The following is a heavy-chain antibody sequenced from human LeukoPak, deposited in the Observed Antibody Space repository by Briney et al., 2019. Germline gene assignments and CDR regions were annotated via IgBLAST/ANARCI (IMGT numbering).Heavy chain of an antibody. Sequence: PSETLSLTCTVSGGSVSSGSYYWSWIRQPPGKGLERIGYIYYSGSTNYNPSLKSRVTISVDTSKNQFSLKLSSVTAADTAVYYCARAGLLWFGEYPPGYYGMDVWGKGTTVTVSS. CDR3: ARAGLLWFGEYPPGYYGMDV. CDR1: GGSVSSGSYY. CDR2: IYYSGST. D-gene: IGHD3-10*01. J-gene: IGHJ6*04. V-gene: IGHV4-61*01.